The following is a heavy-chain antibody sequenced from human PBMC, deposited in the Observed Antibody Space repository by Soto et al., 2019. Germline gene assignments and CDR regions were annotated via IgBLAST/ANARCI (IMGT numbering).Heavy chain of an antibody. D-gene: IGHD3-16*01. CDR2: ISSSSSYI. CDR3: ARDRGGLGFYYYYMDV. Sequence: EVQLVESWGGLVKPGGSLRLSCAASGFTFSSYSMNWVRQAPGKGLEWVSSISSSSSYIYYADSVKGRFTISRDNAKNSLYLQMNSLRAEDTAVYYCARDRGGLGFYYYYMDVWGKGTTVTVSS. V-gene: IGHV3-21*01. CDR1: GFTFSSYS. J-gene: IGHJ6*03.